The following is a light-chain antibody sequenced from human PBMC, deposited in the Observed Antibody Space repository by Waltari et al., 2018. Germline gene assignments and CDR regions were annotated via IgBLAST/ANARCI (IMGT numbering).Light chain of an antibody. CDR1: QSISYW. Sequence: DIQTTQSPSTLSASVGDRVTITCRASQSISYWLAWYQQKPEKAPKLLIYKASTLESGFPSRFSGSGSGTEFTLTISSLQPDDFATYYCQQYNSYSLLTFGGGTKVEIK. V-gene: IGKV1-5*03. J-gene: IGKJ4*01. CDR2: KAS. CDR3: QQYNSYSLLT.